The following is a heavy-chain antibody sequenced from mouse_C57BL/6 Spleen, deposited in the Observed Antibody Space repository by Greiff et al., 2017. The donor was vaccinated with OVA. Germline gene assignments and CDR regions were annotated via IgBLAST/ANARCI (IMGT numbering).Heavy chain of an antibody. Sequence: VQLKESGGGLVKPGGSLKLSCAASGFTFSDYGMHWVRQAPEKGLEWVAYISRGSGTTYYAATVQGRSTISRDNATTTMFLQMTSLRTEDTAMYYCARAHYYGPFDYWGQGTTLTVSS. CDR3: ARAHYYGPFDY. CDR1: GFTFSDYG. J-gene: IGHJ2*01. D-gene: IGHD1-2*01. CDR2: ISRGSGTT. V-gene: IGHV5-17*01.